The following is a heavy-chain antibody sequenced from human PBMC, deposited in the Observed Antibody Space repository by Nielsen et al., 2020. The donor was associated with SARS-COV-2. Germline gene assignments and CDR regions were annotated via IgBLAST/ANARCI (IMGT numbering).Heavy chain of an antibody. CDR3: ARAPAYYYDSSGYGFDY. V-gene: IGHV3-48*03. Sequence: GGSLRLSCAASGFTFSSYEMNWVRQAPGKGLEWVSYISSSGSTIYYADSVKGRFTISRDNAKNSLYLQMNSLRAEDTAVYYCARAPAYYYDSSGYGFDYWGQGTLVTVSS. J-gene: IGHJ4*02. CDR1: GFTFSSYE. D-gene: IGHD3-22*01. CDR2: ISSSGSTI.